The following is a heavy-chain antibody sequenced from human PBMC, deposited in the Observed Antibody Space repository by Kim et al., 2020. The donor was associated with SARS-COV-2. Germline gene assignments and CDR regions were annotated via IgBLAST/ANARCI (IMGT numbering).Heavy chain of an antibody. V-gene: IGHV4-30-2*04. CDR2: T. J-gene: IGHJ4*02. CDR3: ARVGDLEYFDY. Sequence: TYYDPALKSRVTISVDTSKNQFSLKLSSVTAADTAVYYCARVGDLEYFDYWGQGTLVTVSS. D-gene: IGHD3-16*01.